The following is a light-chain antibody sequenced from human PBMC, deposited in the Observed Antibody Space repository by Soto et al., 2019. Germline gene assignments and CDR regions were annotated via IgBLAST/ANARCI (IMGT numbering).Light chain of an antibody. J-gene: IGLJ3*02. CDR2: LNSDGSH. Sequence: QLVLTQSPSASASLGASVKLTCTLSSGHSSYAIAWHQQQPEKGPRYLMKLNSDGSHSKGDGIPDRFSGSSSGAERYLTISSLQSEDGADYYCQTWGSGIRVFGGGTKLTDL. V-gene: IGLV4-69*01. CDR3: QTWGSGIRV. CDR1: SGHSSYA.